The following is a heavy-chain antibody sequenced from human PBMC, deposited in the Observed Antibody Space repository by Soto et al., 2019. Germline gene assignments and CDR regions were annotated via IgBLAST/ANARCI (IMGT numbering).Heavy chain of an antibody. Sequence: GGSLRLSCAASGFTFSSYGMHWVRQAPGKGLEWVAVIWDDGSNKYYADSVKGRFTISRDNSKNTLYLQMNSLRAEDTAVYYCARDLEAAAGLADYWGQGTLVTVSS. D-gene: IGHD6-13*01. J-gene: IGHJ4*02. CDR1: GFTFSSYG. V-gene: IGHV3-33*01. CDR3: ARDLEAAAGLADY. CDR2: IWDDGSNK.